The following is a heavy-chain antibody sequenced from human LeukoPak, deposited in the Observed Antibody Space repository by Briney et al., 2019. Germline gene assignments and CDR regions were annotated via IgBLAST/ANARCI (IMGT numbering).Heavy chain of an antibody. Sequence: SVKVSCKASGGTFSSYAISWVRQAPGQGLEWVGGIIPIFGTAHYAQKFQRRVPMTTHTATSTAHMELRSLRSDDTAVYYCARATSTVTSSQGVDYWGQGTLVTVSS. D-gene: IGHD4-11*01. V-gene: IGHV1-69*05. CDR1: GGTFSSYA. CDR3: ARATSTVTSSQGVDY. CDR2: IIPIFGTA. J-gene: IGHJ4*02.